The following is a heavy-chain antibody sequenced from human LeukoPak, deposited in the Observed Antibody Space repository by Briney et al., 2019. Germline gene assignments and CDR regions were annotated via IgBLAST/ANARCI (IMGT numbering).Heavy chain of an antibody. V-gene: IGHV1-2*02. CDR1: GYTFTGYY. D-gene: IGHD3-22*01. CDR2: INPNSGYT. CDR3: AREGANTRIHFDY. Sequence: ASVKVSCKASGYTFTGYYIHWVRQAPGQGLEWMGYINPNSGYTNYAQKLQDRVTVTRDTSISTAYMELSRLRSDDTAVYYCAREGANTRIHFDYWGQGTLVTVSS. J-gene: IGHJ4*02.